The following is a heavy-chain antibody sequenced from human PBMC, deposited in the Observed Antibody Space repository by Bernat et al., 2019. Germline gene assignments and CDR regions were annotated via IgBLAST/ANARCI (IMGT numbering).Heavy chain of an antibody. J-gene: IGHJ3*02. CDR3: AREREWGALDI. V-gene: IGHV3-7*01. CDR1: GFIFSSSY. CDR2: MNKDGREK. Sequence: EVQLVESGGGVVQPGGSLSLSCTASGFIFSSSYMTWVGQAQGKGPGWVAIMNKDGREKTYVDSVRGRFSISRDNAKNSLYLQMNSHRVEDTAMYYCAREREWGALDIWGQGKMVTVSS. D-gene: IGHD7-27*01.